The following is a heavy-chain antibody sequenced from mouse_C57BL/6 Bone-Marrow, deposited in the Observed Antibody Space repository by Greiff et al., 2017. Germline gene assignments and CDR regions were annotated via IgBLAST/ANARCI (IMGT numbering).Heavy chain of an antibody. CDR2: IDPENGDT. CDR1: GFNIKDDY. CDR3: TPITTVVATSYFDY. J-gene: IGHJ2*01. Sequence: EVQLQQSGAELVRPGASVKLSCTASGFNIKDDYMHWVKQRPEQGLEWIGWIDPENGDTEYASKFQGQATITADTSSNTAYLQLSSLTSEDTAVYYCTPITTVVATSYFDYWGQGTTLTVSS. V-gene: IGHV14-4*01. D-gene: IGHD1-1*01.